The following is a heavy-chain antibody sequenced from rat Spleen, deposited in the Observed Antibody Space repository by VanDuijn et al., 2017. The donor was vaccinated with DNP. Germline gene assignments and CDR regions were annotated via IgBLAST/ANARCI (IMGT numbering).Heavy chain of an antibody. Sequence: EVQLVESGGGLVQPGRSLKLSCAASGFTFRDYNMAWVRQAPKKGLEWVATIIYDGSRTYYRDSVKGRFTISRDNAKTTLYLQMDSLRSEDTATYYCVTRGKYGGYDYWGQGVMVTVSS. J-gene: IGHJ2*01. D-gene: IGHD1-11*01. CDR2: IIYDGSRT. CDR1: GFTFRDYN. V-gene: IGHV5S10*01. CDR3: VTRGKYGGYDY.